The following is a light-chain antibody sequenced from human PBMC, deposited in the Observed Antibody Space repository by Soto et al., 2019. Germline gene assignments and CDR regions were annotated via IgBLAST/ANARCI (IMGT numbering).Light chain of an antibody. CDR3: QQGHNSPLT. V-gene: IGKV3-15*01. CDR1: QGISSE. J-gene: IGKJ2*01. Sequence: EIVMTQSPATLSLSPGERAALSCRASQGISSELAWYQQKPGQPPRLLIYGASTRATGVPARFTGSGSGSDFTLTISGLQSVDFAVYYCQQGHNSPLTFGQGTRLEI. CDR2: GAS.